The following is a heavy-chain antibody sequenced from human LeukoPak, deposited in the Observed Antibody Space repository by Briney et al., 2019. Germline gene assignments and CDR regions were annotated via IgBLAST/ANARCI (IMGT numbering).Heavy chain of an antibody. CDR3: AKDFFYCSSTSCHPNTDY. V-gene: IGHV3-23*01. D-gene: IGHD2-2*01. J-gene: IGHJ4*02. CDR2: ISGSGGST. Sequence: GGSLRLSCAASGFTFSSYAMSGVRQAPGKGLEWVSAISGSGGSTYYADSVKGGFTISRDNSKKTLYLQMNRLRAEDTAVYYCAKDFFYCSSTSCHPNTDYWGQGTLVTVSS. CDR1: GFTFSSYA.